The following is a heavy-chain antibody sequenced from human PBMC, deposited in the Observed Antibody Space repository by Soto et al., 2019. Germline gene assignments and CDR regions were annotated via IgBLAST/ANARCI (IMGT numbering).Heavy chain of an antibody. J-gene: IGHJ6*02. CDR1: GYTFTSYY. CDR2: INPSGGST. CDR3: ARDFPPGSSGWYFGMDV. Sequence: ASVKVSCKASGYTFTSYYMHWVRQAPGQGLEWMGIINPSGGSTSYAQKFQGRVTMTRDTSTSTVYMELGSLRSEDTAVYYCARDFPPGSSGWYFGMDVWGQGTTVTVSS. V-gene: IGHV1-46*01. D-gene: IGHD6-19*01.